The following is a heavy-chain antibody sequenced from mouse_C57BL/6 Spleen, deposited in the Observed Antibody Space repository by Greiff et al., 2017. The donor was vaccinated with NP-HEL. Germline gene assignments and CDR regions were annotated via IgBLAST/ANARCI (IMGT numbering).Heavy chain of an antibody. CDR3: ARDDGYSFAY. CDR1: GFTFSDYG. J-gene: IGHJ3*01. CDR2: ISSGSSTI. Sequence: EVMLVESGGGLVKPGGSLKLSCAASGFTFSDYGMHWVRQAPEKGLEWVAYISSGSSTIYYADTVKGRFTISRDNAKNTLFLQMTSLRSEDTAMCYCARDDGYSFAYWGQGTLVTVSA. D-gene: IGHD2-3*01. V-gene: IGHV5-17*01.